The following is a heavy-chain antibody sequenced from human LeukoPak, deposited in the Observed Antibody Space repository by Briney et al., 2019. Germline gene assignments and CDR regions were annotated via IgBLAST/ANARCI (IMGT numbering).Heavy chain of an antibody. Sequence: GGSLRLSCAASGFTFSSYSMNWVRQAPGKGLEWVSSISSSSSYIYYEDSVKGRFTISRDNAKNSLYLQMNSLRAEDTAVYYCARVGDCSSTSCYYPFDYWGQGTLVTVSS. V-gene: IGHV3-21*01. J-gene: IGHJ4*02. D-gene: IGHD2-2*01. CDR2: ISSSSSYI. CDR1: GFTFSSYS. CDR3: ARVGDCSSTSCYYPFDY.